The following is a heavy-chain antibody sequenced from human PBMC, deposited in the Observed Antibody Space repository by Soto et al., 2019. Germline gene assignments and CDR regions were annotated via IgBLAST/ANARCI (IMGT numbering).Heavy chain of an antibody. Sequence: GGALRISCAASGFTFSSYAMSWVRQAPGKGLEWVSAISGSGGSTYYADSVKGRFTISRDNSKNTLYLQMNSLRAEDTAVYYCAKAYDYDSSGYYPFDYWGQGTLVTVSS. CDR3: AKAYDYDSSGYYPFDY. D-gene: IGHD3-22*01. V-gene: IGHV3-23*01. CDR1: GFTFSSYA. CDR2: ISGSGGST. J-gene: IGHJ4*02.